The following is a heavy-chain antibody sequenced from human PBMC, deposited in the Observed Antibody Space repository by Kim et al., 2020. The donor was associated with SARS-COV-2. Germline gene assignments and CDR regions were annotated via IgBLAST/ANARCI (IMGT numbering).Heavy chain of an antibody. CDR2: ISPDGGLT. J-gene: IGHJ4*02. CDR1: GINLSAYW. V-gene: IGHV3-74*01. CDR3: ARDFDRVDK. Sequence: GGSLRLSCAGSGINLSAYWVHWVRQAPGKGLVWVSRISPDGGLTFDADFVKGRFTLSRDNAKNTVYLHISTLTVDDTAVYFCARDFDRVDKWGQGTLVTVSA.